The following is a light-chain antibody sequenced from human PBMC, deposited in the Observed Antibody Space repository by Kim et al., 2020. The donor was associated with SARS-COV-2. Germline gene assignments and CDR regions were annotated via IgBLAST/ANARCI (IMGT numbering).Light chain of an antibody. Sequence: QSALTQPASLSGSPGQSITISCSGTSSDIGAYNYVSWYQQRPGKAPKLMIYDVSDRPSGVSYRFSGSKSGNTASLTISGLQAEDEADYYCASFTSSSFYAFGDGTKVTVL. V-gene: IGLV2-14*03. J-gene: IGLJ1*01. CDR3: ASFTSSSFYA. CDR2: DVS. CDR1: SSDIGAYNY.